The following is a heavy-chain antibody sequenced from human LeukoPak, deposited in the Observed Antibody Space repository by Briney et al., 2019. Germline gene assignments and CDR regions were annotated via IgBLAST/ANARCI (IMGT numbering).Heavy chain of an antibody. CDR2: INPNSGGT. J-gene: IGHJ6*03. CDR3: ARDTARITIFGVAKYMDV. D-gene: IGHD3-3*01. CDR1: GYTFTGYY. V-gene: IGHV1-2*02. Sequence: GASVKVSCKASGYTFTGYYMHWVRQAPGQGLEWMGWINPNSGGTNSAQKFQGRVTMTRDTSISTAYMELSRLRSDDTAVYYCARDTARITIFGVAKYMDVWGKGTTVTVFS.